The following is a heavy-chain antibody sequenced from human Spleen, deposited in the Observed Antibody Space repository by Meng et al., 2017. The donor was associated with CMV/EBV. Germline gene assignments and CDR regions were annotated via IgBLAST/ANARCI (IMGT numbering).Heavy chain of an antibody. CDR3: ARAYDFWSGYYAYYYYGMDV. CDR1: GYTFTGYG. CDR2: ISAYNGNT. J-gene: IGHJ6*02. V-gene: IGHV1-18*01. D-gene: IGHD3-3*01. Sequence: ASVKVSCKASGYTFTGYGISWVRQAPGQGLEWMGWISAYNGNTNYAQKFQGRVTMTRNTSISTAYMELSSLRSEDTAVYYCARAYDFWSGYYAYYYYGMDVWGQGTTVTVSS.